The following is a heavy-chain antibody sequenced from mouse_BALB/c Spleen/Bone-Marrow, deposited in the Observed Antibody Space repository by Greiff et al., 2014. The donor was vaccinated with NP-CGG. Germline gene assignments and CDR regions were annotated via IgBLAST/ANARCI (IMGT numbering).Heavy chain of an antibody. CDR3: ARGAY. J-gene: IGHJ3*01. Sequence: SGPELVKPGVSVKISCKASGYSITGYYMHWVKQSHVKSLEWIGRINPYNGATTYSQSFKDKASLTVDESSNTAYMDLHSLTSEDSAVYYCARGAYWGQGTLVTVSA. V-gene: IGHV1-31*01. CDR1: GYSITGYY. CDR2: INPYNGAT.